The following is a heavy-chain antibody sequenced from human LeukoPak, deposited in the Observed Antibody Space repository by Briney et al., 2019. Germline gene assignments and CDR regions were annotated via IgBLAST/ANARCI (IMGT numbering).Heavy chain of an antibody. CDR2: IYYSGST. D-gene: IGHD3-22*01. CDR1: GGSISSYH. V-gene: IGHV4-59*01. Sequence: PSETLSLTCTVSGGSISSYHWSWIRQPPGKGLEWIGYIYYSGSTNYNPSPKSRVTISVDTSKNQFSLKLSSVTAADTAVYYCARSRRQAYDSSVQYDYWGQGTLVTVSS. CDR3: ARSRRQAYDSSVQYDY. J-gene: IGHJ4*02.